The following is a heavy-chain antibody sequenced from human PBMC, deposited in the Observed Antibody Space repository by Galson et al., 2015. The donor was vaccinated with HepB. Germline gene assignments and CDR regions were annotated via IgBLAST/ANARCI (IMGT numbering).Heavy chain of an antibody. V-gene: IGHV1-18*04. CDR2: ISAYNGNR. Sequence: SVKVSCKASGYTFTSYGISWVRQAPGQGLEWMGWISAYNGNRNYAQKVQGRVTITTDTSTSTAYMELRSLRYDDTAVYYCARSGSYYFDAFDIWGQGTMVTVSP. CDR1: GYTFTSYG. D-gene: IGHD1-26*01. J-gene: IGHJ3*02. CDR3: ARSGSYYFDAFDI.